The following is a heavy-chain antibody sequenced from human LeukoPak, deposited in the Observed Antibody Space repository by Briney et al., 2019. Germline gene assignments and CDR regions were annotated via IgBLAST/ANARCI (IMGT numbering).Heavy chain of an antibody. V-gene: IGHV3-7*01. Sequence: PGGSLRLSCAAPGFTFSNYWMTWVRQAPGKGLEWVANIKEDGSEKYYVDSVKGRFTISNDNAHNSLYLKMNSLRVEDTAVYYCATDETRRFDYWGQGTLVTVSS. J-gene: IGHJ4*02. CDR3: ATDETRRFDY. CDR1: GFTFSNYW. CDR2: IKEDGSEK.